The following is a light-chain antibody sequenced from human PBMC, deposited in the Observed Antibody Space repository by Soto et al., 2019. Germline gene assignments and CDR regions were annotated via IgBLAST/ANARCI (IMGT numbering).Light chain of an antibody. CDR2: LGS. CDR1: QSLLQSNGYNY. J-gene: IGKJ1*01. CDR3: MQSQQSPPT. V-gene: IGKV2-28*01. Sequence: DIVMTQSPLSLPVTPGEPASISCSSSQSLLQSNGYNYLDWYLQKPGQSPQLLIYLGSYRASGVPDRFSGSGSGTDFTLKIRGVEAEDVGVYYCMQSQQSPPTFGQGTKVDI.